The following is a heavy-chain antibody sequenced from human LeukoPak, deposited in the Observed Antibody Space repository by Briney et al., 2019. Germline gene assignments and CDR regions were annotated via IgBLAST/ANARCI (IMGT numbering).Heavy chain of an antibody. J-gene: IGHJ6*03. CDR2: IRYDGSNK. D-gene: IGHD3-9*01. CDR1: GFTFSSYG. Sequence: GGSLRLSCAASGFTFSSYGMHWVRQAPGKGLEWVAFIRYDGSNKYYADSVKGRFTISRDNSKNTLYLQMNSLRAEDTAVYYCAKVVKGEHYDILTGYYKYYYYYYMDVWGKGTTVTISS. V-gene: IGHV3-30*02. CDR3: AKVVKGEHYDILTGYYKYYYYYYMDV.